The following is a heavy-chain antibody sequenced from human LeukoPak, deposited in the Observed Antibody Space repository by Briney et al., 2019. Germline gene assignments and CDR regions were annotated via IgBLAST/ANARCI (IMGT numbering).Heavy chain of an antibody. D-gene: IGHD6-19*01. CDR3: ARRRTLKRYSSGWPSNPQPGYYGMDV. J-gene: IGHJ6*02. Sequence: PSETLSLTCAVSGGSISSGGYSWSWIRQPPGKGLEWIGYIYHSGSTYYNPSLKSRVTISVDTSKNQFSLKLSSVTAADTAVYYCARRRTLKRYSSGWPSNPQPGYYGMDVWGQGTTVTVSS. CDR2: IYHSGST. CDR1: GGSISSGGYS. V-gene: IGHV4-30-2*01.